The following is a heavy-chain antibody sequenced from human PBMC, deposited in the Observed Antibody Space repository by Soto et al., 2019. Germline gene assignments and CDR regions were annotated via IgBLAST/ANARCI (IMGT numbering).Heavy chain of an antibody. CDR3: ARVQCYGCPIDY. CDR1: GFTFSDYY. J-gene: IGHJ4*02. Sequence: GGSLRLSCAASGFTFSDYYMSWIRQAPGKGLEWVSYISSSSSYTNYADSVKGRFTISRDNAKNSLYLQMNSLRAEDTAVYYCARVQCYGCPIDYWGQGTLVTVSS. CDR2: ISSSSSYT. D-gene: IGHD2-2*01. V-gene: IGHV3-11*06.